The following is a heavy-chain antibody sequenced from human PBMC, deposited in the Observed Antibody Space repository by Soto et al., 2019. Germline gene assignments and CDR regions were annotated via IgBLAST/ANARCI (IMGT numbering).Heavy chain of an antibody. D-gene: IGHD1-26*01. CDR1: GFTFSSYS. CDR3: VSQVGDTPAGDY. J-gene: IGHJ4*02. V-gene: IGHV3-21*01. Sequence: EVQLVESGGGLVKPGGSLRLSCAASGFTFSSYSMNWVRQAPGKGLEWVSSISSSSSYIYYADSVKGRFTISRDNAKNPLYLQMNSLRAEDTAVYYCVSQVGDTPAGDYWGQGTLVTVSS. CDR2: ISSSSSYI.